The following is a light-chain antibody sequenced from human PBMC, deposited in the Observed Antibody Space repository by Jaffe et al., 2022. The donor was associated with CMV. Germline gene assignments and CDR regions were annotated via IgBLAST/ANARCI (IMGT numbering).Light chain of an antibody. CDR3: QEHYGASWT. Sequence: DIVMTQSPNSLAVSLGERATINCKSSQSVFFSSNNKNYLAWYQQKPGQPPKLLIYWASTRESGVPDRFSGSGSGTDFTLTINSLQAEDVAVYYCQEHYGASWTFGQGTKVEIK. CDR2: WAS. V-gene: IGKV4-1*01. J-gene: IGKJ1*01. CDR1: QSVFFSSNNKNY.